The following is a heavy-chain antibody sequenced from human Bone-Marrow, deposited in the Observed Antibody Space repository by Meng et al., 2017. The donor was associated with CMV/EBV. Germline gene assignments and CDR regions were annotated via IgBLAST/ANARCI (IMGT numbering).Heavy chain of an antibody. V-gene: IGHV4-31*03. CDR2: IYYSGST. Sequence: SETLSLTCTVSGGSISSGGYYWSWIRQHPGKGLEWIGYIYYSGSTYYNPSLKSRVTISVDTSKNQFSLKLSSVTAADTAVYYCARDIRFLVEYFDYWGQGTLVTVSS. CDR3: ARDIRFLVEYFDY. CDR1: GGSISSGGYY. D-gene: IGHD2-21*01. J-gene: IGHJ4*02.